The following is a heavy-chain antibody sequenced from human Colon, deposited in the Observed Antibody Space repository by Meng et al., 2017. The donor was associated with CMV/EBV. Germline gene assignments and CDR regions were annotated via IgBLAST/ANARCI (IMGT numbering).Heavy chain of an antibody. D-gene: IGHD3-10*01. CDR3: AKDAYGSGSHYDF. V-gene: IGHV3-43*01. CDR2: ITWDGGRT. Sequence: GGSLRLSCKASGFMFVAHGVHWVRQAPGKGLEWVSFITWDGGRTYYADSVKGRFTISRDNSKNSLYLQMDSLTTEDTAFYYCAKDAYGSGSHYDFWGQGTLVTVSS. J-gene: IGHJ4*02. CDR1: GFMFVAHG.